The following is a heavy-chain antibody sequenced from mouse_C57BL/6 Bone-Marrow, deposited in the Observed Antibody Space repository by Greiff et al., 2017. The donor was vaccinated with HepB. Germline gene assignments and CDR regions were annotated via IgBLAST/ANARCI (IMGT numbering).Heavy chain of an antibody. CDR3: ARDYDYDDAMDY. D-gene: IGHD2-4*01. CDR1: GFTFSSYA. CDR2: ISDGGSYT. J-gene: IGHJ4*01. V-gene: IGHV5-4*03. Sequence: EVKLVESGGGLVKPGGSLKLSCAASGFTFSSYAMSWVRQTPEKRLEWVATISDGGSYTYYPDNVKGRFTISRDNAKNNLYLQMSHLKSEDTAMYYGARDYDYDDAMDYWGQGTSVTVSS.